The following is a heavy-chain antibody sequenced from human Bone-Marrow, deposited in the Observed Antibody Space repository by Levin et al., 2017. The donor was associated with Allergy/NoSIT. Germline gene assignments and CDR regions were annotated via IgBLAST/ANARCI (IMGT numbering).Heavy chain of an antibody. CDR3: ARMGDGGYFDL. CDR1: GFSFSDNY. J-gene: IGHJ4*02. CDR2: ISTSGGVI. Sequence: PGGSLRLSCAASGFSFSDNYMSWIRQAPGKGLEWISYISTSGGVIHYRDSVKGRFTISRDNAKNSLDLQMNSLRAEDTAVYYCARMGDGGYFDLWGQGTLVTVSS. D-gene: IGHD5-24*01. V-gene: IGHV3-11*01.